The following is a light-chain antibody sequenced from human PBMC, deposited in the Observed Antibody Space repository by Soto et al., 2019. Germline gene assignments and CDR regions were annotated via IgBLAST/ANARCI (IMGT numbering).Light chain of an antibody. CDR3: AAWDDNLNGPL. CDR2: SDD. CDR1: NSNIGRYS. J-gene: IGLJ3*02. Sequence: QSALTQPPSLSGTHGQRVTISCSGSNSNIGRYSVNWYQHFPGTAPKILIYSDDERPSGVPDRFSGSKSGTSASLAISGLQSEDEAEYYCAAWDDNLNGPLFGGGTKLTVL. V-gene: IGLV1-44*01.